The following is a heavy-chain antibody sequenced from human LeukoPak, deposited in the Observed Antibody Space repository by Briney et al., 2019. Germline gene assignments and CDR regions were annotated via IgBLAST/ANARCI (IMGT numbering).Heavy chain of an antibody. CDR2: INHSGST. D-gene: IGHD2-8*01. Sequence: PSETLSLTCAVYGGSFSGYYWSWIRQPPGKGLEWIGEINHSGSTNYNPSLKSRVTISVDTSKNQFSLKLSSVTAADTAVYYCARGFGYCTIGVCYTVFRPPYFDYWGEGTLVTVSS. J-gene: IGHJ4*02. CDR3: ARGFGYCTIGVCYTVFRPPYFDY. CDR1: GGSFSGYY. V-gene: IGHV4-34*01.